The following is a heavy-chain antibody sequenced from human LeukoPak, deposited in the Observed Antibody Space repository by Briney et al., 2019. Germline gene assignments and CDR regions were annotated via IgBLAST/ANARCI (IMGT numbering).Heavy chain of an antibody. CDR3: ARDYGQDMGFDH. V-gene: IGHV4-59*01. CDR1: GDSLSPFY. D-gene: IGHD4-17*01. Sequence: PSETLSLTCSVSGDSLSPFYWSWIRQPPGKALEWIGDIHYSGRTNYNPSVRTRLSSTADTSNNQLSLELTSVSVADTAVYYCARDYGQDMGFDHWGQGALVIVSS. J-gene: IGHJ4*02. CDR2: IHYSGRT.